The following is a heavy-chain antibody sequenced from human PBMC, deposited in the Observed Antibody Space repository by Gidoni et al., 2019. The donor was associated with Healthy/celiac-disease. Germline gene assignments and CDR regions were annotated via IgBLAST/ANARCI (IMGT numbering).Heavy chain of an antibody. CDR2: IKSKTDGGTT. D-gene: IGHD1-7*01. J-gene: IGHJ4*02. CDR3: TTDPITGTTR. V-gene: IGHV3-15*01. CDR1: GFPFSNAW. Sequence: PCAASGFPFSNAWMSWVRQAPGKGLEWVGRIKSKTDGGTTDYAAPVKGRFTISRDDSKNTLYLQMNSLKTEDTAVYYCTTDPITGTTRWGQGTLVTVSS.